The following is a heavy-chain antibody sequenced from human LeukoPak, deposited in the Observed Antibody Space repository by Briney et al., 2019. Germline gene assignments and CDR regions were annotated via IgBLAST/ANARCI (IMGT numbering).Heavy chain of an antibody. V-gene: IGHV3-9*02. CDR3: AKDISVGTTPYYFDY. Sequence: SLRLSRAATGITPDKYPIHYPQPAPHNPLPRVSTISWNGVIIGYADSVKGRFTISRDNAKNSLYLQMNSLRAEDTALYYCAKDISVGTTPYYFDYWGQGTLVTVSS. D-gene: IGHD1-26*01. CDR2: ISWNGVII. CDR1: GITPDKYP. J-gene: IGHJ4*02.